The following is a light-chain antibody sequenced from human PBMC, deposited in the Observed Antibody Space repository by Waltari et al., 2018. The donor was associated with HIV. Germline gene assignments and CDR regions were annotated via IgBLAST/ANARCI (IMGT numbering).Light chain of an antibody. J-gene: IGLJ2*01. CDR2: AVS. CDR3: SSFTTSITVV. V-gene: IGLV2-18*02. CDR1: SSDVGNYNE. Sequence: QSALTQPPSVSGSLGQSVTISCTGTSSDVGNYNEVSWYHQSPGTAPKLMLYAVSNRPSGVPDRFSGSKSGNTASLTISGLQAEDEADYYCSSFTTSITVVFGGGTKLTVL.